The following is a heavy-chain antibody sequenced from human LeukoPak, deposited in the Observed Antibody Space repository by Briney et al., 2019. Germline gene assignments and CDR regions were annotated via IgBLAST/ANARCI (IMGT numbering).Heavy chain of an antibody. CDR1: GFTFSSYW. Sequence: GGSLRLSCAASGFTFSSYWMHWVRQAPGSGLMWVSRISGDGSTTTYADSVKGRFTISRDNAKNTLYLQMNSLRAEDTAVYYCARASYGSGINWFDPWGQGTLVTVSS. V-gene: IGHV3-74*01. J-gene: IGHJ5*02. CDR2: ISGDGSTT. D-gene: IGHD3-10*01. CDR3: ARASYGSGINWFDP.